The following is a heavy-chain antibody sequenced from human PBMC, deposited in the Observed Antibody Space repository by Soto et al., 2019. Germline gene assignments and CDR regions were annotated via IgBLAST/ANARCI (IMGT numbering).Heavy chain of an antibody. CDR1: GGTFSSYA. Sequence: QVQLVQSGAEVKKPGSSVKVSCKASGGTFSSYAISWVRQAPGQGLEWMGGIIPIFGTANYAQQFQGRVSIIAGESKSTAYMELSSLRSEDTAVYDCARSRWLQLRSYYYYGMDVWGQGTTVTVSS. D-gene: IGHD1-1*01. V-gene: IGHV1-69*12. J-gene: IGHJ6*02. CDR2: IIPIFGTA. CDR3: ARSRWLQLRSYYYYGMDV.